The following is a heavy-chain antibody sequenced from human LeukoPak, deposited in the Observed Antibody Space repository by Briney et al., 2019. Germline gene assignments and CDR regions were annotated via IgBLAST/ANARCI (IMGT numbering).Heavy chain of an antibody. D-gene: IGHD6-13*01. CDR1: GFTFSSYA. V-gene: IGHV3-64*01. Sequence: GGSLRLSCAASGFTFSSYAMHWVRQAPGKGLEYVSAISSNGGSTYYANSVKGRFTIYRDNSKNTLYLQMGSLRAEDVAVYYCARDRAAAGYDYWGQGTLVTVSS. J-gene: IGHJ4*02. CDR3: ARDRAAAGYDY. CDR2: ISSNGGST.